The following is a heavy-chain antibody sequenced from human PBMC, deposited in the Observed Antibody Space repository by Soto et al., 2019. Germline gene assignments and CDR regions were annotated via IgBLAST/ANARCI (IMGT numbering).Heavy chain of an antibody. CDR3: ARAGKYYYGSGSPYYYGMDV. CDR2: ISGYNGDT. CDR1: GYTFTSYG. V-gene: IGHV1-18*04. Sequence: QVQLVQSGAEVKKPGASVKVSCKASGYTFTSYGVSWVRQAPGQGLEWMGWISGYNGDTNYAQKSQGRVTVTADTTTSTASMELRSLRSDDTAVYYCARAGKYYYGSGSPYYYGMDVWGQGITVTVSS. D-gene: IGHD3-10*01. J-gene: IGHJ6*02.